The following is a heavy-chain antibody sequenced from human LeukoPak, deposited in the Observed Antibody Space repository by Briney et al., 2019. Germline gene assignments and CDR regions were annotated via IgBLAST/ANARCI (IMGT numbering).Heavy chain of an antibody. CDR3: ARSIIGTRSKFDY. CDR1: GGSISTYY. D-gene: IGHD1/OR15-1a*01. CDR2: ISYSGST. Sequence: SETLPLTCTVSGGSISTYYWSWIRQPPGKGLEWIGYISYSGSTNYNPSLKSRVTISLDTSKNQFALKLSSVTAADTAVYYCARSIIGTRSKFDYWGQGTMVSFSS. J-gene: IGHJ4*02. V-gene: IGHV4-59*08.